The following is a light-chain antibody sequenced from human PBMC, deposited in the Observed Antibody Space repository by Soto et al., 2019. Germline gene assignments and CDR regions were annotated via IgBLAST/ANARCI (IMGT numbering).Light chain of an antibody. V-gene: IGKV3-20*01. J-gene: IGKJ5*01. Sequence: EIVLTQSPGTLSLSPGERATLSCRASQSVRSSHLAWYQQKPGQAPRLLIYGASSRATGIPDRFSGSGSGTDFTLTISRLEPEDFAVYYCQQYGSSPIVTFGQGTRLEIK. CDR1: QSVRSSH. CDR3: QQYGSSPIVT. CDR2: GAS.